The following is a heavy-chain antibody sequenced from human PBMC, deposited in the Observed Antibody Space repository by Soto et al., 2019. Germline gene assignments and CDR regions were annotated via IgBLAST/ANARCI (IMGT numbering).Heavy chain of an antibody. Sequence: ASVKVSCKASGYTFTSYGISWVRQAPGQGLEWMGWISAYNGNTNYAQKIQGRVNMTTDTSTSTAYMELRSLRSDDTAVYYCARDPHSTYGDYFLDWFDPWGQGTLVTVSS. V-gene: IGHV1-18*01. D-gene: IGHD4-17*01. CDR2: ISAYNGNT. CDR1: GYTFTSYG. CDR3: ARDPHSTYGDYFLDWFDP. J-gene: IGHJ5*02.